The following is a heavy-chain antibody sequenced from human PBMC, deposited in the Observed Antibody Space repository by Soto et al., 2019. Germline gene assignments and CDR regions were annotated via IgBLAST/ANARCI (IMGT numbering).Heavy chain of an antibody. CDR2: IYYSGST. V-gene: IGHV4-31*03. J-gene: IGHJ4*02. CDR1: GGSISSGGYY. Sequence: QVQLQESGPGLVKPSQTLSLTCTVSGGSISSGGYYWSWIRQHPGKGLEWIGYIYYSGSTYYDPSLKSRVTISVDTCKNQFSLKLNSVTAADTAVYYCARSSTSANYFDYWGQGTLVTVSS. D-gene: IGHD2-2*01. CDR3: ARSSTSANYFDY.